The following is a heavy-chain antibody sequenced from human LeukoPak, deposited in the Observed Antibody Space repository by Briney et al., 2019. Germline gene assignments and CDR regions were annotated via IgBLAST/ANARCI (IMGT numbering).Heavy chain of an antibody. CDR3: ANYPSGSGYYVRFDY. J-gene: IGHJ4*02. Sequence: SETLSLTCTVSGGSISSSSYYWGWIRQSPGKGLEWIASIYYSGSTYYNPSLKSRATISVDTSKNQFSLKLNSVTAADTAVYYCANYPSGSGYYVRFDYWGQGTLVTVSS. V-gene: IGHV4-39*07. CDR1: GGSISSSSYY. CDR2: IYYSGST. D-gene: IGHD3-22*01.